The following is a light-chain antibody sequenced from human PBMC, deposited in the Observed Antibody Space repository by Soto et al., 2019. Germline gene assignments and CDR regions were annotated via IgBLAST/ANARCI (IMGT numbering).Light chain of an antibody. Sequence: QSALTQPPSASGSPGQSVTISCTGTSSDVGGYNFVSWYQQHPGKAPKLMIYEVSKWPSGVPDRFSGSKSGNTASLTVSGLEAEHEADYYCSSYAGGNNVVFGGGTKLAVL. J-gene: IGLJ2*01. CDR3: SSYAGGNNVV. CDR1: SSDVGGYNF. V-gene: IGLV2-8*01. CDR2: EVS.